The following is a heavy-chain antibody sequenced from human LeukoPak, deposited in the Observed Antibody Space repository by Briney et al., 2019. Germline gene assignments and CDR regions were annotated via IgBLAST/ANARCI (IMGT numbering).Heavy chain of an antibody. J-gene: IGHJ5*02. CDR2: IYHSGSA. D-gene: IGHD3-9*01. CDR3: ARGGYDILTGPMDWFDP. Sequence: PSETLSLTCAVSGYSISSGYYWGWIRQPPGKGLEWIGSIYHSGSAYYNPSLKSRVIISVDTSKNQFSLKLSSVTAADTAVYYCARGGYDILTGPMDWFDPWGQGTLVTVSS. V-gene: IGHV4-38-2*01. CDR1: GYSISSGYY.